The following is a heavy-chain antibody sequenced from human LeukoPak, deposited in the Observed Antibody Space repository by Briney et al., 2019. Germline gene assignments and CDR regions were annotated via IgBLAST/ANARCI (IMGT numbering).Heavy chain of an antibody. J-gene: IGHJ4*02. Sequence: PGGSLRLSCAASGFTFDDYAMHWVRQAPGKGLEWVSGISWNSGSIGYADSVKGRFTISRDNAKNSLYLQMNSLRAEDTAVYYCARPYGDYDEVAEFDYWGQGTLVTVSS. CDR1: GFTFDDYA. CDR3: ARPYGDYDEVAEFDY. CDR2: ISWNSGSI. V-gene: IGHV3-9*01. D-gene: IGHD4-17*01.